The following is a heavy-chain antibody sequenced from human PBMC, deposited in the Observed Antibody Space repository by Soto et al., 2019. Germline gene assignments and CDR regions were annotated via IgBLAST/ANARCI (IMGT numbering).Heavy chain of an antibody. Sequence: MSLPCPVSGGSVLTGGDYWDWIPRRPGEGLQWIGKIFFSGDTHYSPALKSRLFISIDTSKNQFSLKLSSVTAADTAIYYGARDRTDGGYYTNWLDPWGQGTQVTVSS. CDR3: ARDRTDGGYYTNWLDP. J-gene: IGHJ5*02. V-gene: IGHV4-31*03. D-gene: IGHD2-21*02. CDR2: IFFSGDT. CDR1: GGSVLTGGDY.